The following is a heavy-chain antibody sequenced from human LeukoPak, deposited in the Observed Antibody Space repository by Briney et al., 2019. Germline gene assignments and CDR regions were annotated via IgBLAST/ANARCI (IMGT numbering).Heavy chain of an antibody. Sequence: ASVKVSCKASGYTLTSYDINWVRQATGQRLEWMGIIKPSGGNTNYAQKFQGRVTMTRDTSTSTVYMELSSLKSEDTAVYYCARVRDGYNDAYDIWGQGTMVTVSS. CDR1: GYTLTSYD. J-gene: IGHJ3*02. CDR2: IKPSGGNT. CDR3: ARVRDGYNDAYDI. V-gene: IGHV1-46*01. D-gene: IGHD5-24*01.